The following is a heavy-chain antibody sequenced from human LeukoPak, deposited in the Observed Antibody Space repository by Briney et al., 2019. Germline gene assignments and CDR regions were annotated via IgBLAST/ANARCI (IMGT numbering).Heavy chain of an antibody. V-gene: IGHV3-30*03. CDR1: GFTFSSYG. Sequence: GGSLRLSCAASGFTFSSYGMHWVRQAPGKGLEWVAVISYDGSNKYYADSVKGRFTISRDNAKNSLSLQMNNLRAGDTAVYYCARGRDSSSWYSANYYYGMDVWGQGTTVTVSS. CDR2: ISYDGSNK. CDR3: ARGRDSSSWYSANYYYGMDV. D-gene: IGHD6-13*01. J-gene: IGHJ6*02.